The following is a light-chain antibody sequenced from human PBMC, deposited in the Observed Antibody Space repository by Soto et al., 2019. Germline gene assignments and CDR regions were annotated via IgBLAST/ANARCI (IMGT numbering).Light chain of an antibody. CDR1: SSDVGGYDF. CDR3: CSYAGSSTV. V-gene: IGLV2-23*01. CDR2: EGS. Sequence: QSALTQPASVSGSPGQSITISCTGTSSDVGGYDFVSWYQHHPGRAPKLMIYEGSKRPSGVSNRFSGSKSGNTASLTISGLQAEDEADYYCCSYAGSSTVFGGGTKLTVL. J-gene: IGLJ2*01.